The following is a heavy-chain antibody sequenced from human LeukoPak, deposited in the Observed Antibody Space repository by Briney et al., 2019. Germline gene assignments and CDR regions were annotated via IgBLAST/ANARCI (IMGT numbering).Heavy chain of an antibody. D-gene: IGHD6-19*01. CDR1: GFVLSSYW. J-gene: IGHJ4*02. Sequence: GGSLRLSCVASGFVLSSYWMSWVRQAQGKGLEWVANIKQDGSKQYYVDSVKGRFTISRDNAKNSLYLQMNSLRAEDTAVYYCTRGGGWFPDYWGQGTLVTVSS. V-gene: IGHV3-7*04. CDR3: TRGGGWFPDY. CDR2: IKQDGSKQ.